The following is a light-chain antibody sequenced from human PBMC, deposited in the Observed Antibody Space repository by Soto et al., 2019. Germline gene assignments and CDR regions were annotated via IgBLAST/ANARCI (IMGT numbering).Light chain of an antibody. CDR1: QSVSSN. V-gene: IGKV3-15*01. Sequence: EIVMTQSPVTLSVSPGERVSLSCRASQSVSSNLAWYQQKRGQAPRLLIYGASTRATGIAARFSGSGSGTEFTLTISSLQSEDFAVYYCQQYNNWTFGQGTKVDTK. CDR2: GAS. J-gene: IGKJ1*01. CDR3: QQYNNWT.